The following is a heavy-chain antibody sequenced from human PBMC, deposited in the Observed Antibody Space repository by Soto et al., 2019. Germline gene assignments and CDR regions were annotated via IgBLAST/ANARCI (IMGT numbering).Heavy chain of an antibody. V-gene: IGHV1-24*01. Sequence: QVQLVQSGAEVKKPGASVKVSCKVSGYTLTELSMHWVRQAPGKGLVWMGGVDPEDCETIYAQKFQGRVTMTEDRSTVTGYMGLSSLRSEDTAVYYCATGPFAEAPGPFDWLLFPVLGVDYWGQGPLVNVSS. J-gene: IGHJ4*02. CDR2: VDPEDCET. D-gene: IGHD3-9*01. CDR1: GYTLTELS. CDR3: ATGPFAEAPGPFDWLLFPVLGVDY.